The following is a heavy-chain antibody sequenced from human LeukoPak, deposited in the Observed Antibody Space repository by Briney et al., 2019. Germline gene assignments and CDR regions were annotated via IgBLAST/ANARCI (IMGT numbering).Heavy chain of an antibody. J-gene: IGHJ4*02. Sequence: GGSLRLSCAASGFTFRNHWMHWVRQTPGKGLVWVSRIRSGGSSTTYADSVKGRFTISRDNAKNTLYLQMNNLRAEDTAMYYCARDQRVTGRPDIDYWGQGTLVIVSS. CDR1: GFTFRNHW. CDR3: ARDQRVTGRPDIDY. D-gene: IGHD6-6*01. V-gene: IGHV3-74*03. CDR2: IRSGGSST.